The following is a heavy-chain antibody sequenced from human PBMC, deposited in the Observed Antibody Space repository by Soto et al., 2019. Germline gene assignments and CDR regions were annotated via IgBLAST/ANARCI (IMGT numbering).Heavy chain of an antibody. J-gene: IGHJ5*02. Sequence: QVQLVQSGAEVKKPGSSVEVSCKASGGTFSSYAISWVRQAPGQGLEWMGGIIPIFGTANYAQKFQGRVTITADESTSTAYMELSSLRSEDTAVYYCARGPTGGGANWFDPWGQGTLVTVSS. CDR2: IIPIFGTA. V-gene: IGHV1-69*01. CDR3: ARGPTGGGANWFDP. D-gene: IGHD3-16*01. CDR1: GGTFSSYA.